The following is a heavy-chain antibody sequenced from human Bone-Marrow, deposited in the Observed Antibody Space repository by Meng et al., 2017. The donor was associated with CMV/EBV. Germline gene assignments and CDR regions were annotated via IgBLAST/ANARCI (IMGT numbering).Heavy chain of an antibody. D-gene: IGHD2-2*01. Sequence: SVKVSCKASGGTFSSYAISWVRQAPGQGLEWMGGIIPIFGTANDAQKYQGRVTITTDESTSTAYMELSSLRSADTAVYYWARGPYCSSTRCHARDWGQGTLVTVSS. CDR2: IIPIFGTA. CDR3: ARGPYCSSTRCHARD. V-gene: IGHV1-69*05. CDR1: GGTFSSYA. J-gene: IGHJ4*02.